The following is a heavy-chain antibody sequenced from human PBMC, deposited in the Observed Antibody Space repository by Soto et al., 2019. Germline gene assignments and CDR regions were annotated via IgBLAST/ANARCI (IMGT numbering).Heavy chain of an antibody. J-gene: IGHJ6*02. CDR3: ARGGQGSTGFYYFSYGMDV. CDR1: GFTFSDYY. D-gene: IGHD2-8*02. CDR2: IGSSGSTT. Sequence: QVQLVESGGGLVKPGGSLRLTCAASGFTFSDYYMTWIRQAPGKGLEWVAYIGSSGSTTFYTDSVKGRLTISRDNGKTSLYLQMNSLRAEDSAVYYCARGGQGSTGFYYFSYGMDVWGQGTTVTVSS. V-gene: IGHV3-11*01.